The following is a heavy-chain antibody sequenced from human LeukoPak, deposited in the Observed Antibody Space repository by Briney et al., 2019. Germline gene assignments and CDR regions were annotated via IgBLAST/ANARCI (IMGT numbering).Heavy chain of an antibody. Sequence: KAGESLKISCQGSGYSFPTYWIGWVCQMPGKGLEWMGTIDPSDSDTNYSPSFQGHVTISADKSISTASLQWSSLKASDTAMYYCAISGSGPRDYWGQGTLVTVSS. D-gene: IGHD3-10*01. V-gene: IGHV5-10-1*01. J-gene: IGHJ4*02. CDR2: IDPSDSDT. CDR3: AISGSGPRDY. CDR1: GYSFPTYW.